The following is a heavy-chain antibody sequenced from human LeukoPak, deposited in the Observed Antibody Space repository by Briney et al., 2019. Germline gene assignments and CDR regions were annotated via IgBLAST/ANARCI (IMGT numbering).Heavy chain of an antibody. V-gene: IGHV4-34*01. CDR2: INHSGST. Sequence: PSETLSLTCAVYGGSFSGYYWSWIRQPPGKGLEWIGEINHSGSTNYNPSLKSRVTISVDTSKNQFSLKLSSVTAADTAVYYCARGRGNFDYWGQGTLVTASS. CDR3: ARGRGNFDY. J-gene: IGHJ4*02. CDR1: GGSFSGYY. D-gene: IGHD3-16*01.